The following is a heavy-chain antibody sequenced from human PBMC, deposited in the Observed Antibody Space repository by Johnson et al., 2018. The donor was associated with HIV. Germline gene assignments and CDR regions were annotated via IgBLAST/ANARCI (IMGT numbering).Heavy chain of an antibody. CDR3: ARDRYYDFWSGYRTFDI. Sequence: VQLVESGGGLVKPGGSLRLSCAASGFTFSNAWMNWVRQAPGKGLEWVANIKQDGSEKYYVDSVKGRFTISRDNAKNSLYLQMNSLRAEDTAVYYCARDRYYDFWSGYRTFDIWGQGTMVTVSS. V-gene: IGHV3-7*05. J-gene: IGHJ3*02. CDR1: GFTFSNAW. D-gene: IGHD3-3*01. CDR2: IKQDGSEK.